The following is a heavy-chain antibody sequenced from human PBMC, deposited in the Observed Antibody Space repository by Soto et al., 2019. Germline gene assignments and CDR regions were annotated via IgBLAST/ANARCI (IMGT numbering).Heavy chain of an antibody. CDR1: GGSISGYY. J-gene: IGHJ6*02. CDR2: IYYRGST. D-gene: IGHD6-13*01. Sequence: SETLSLTCNVSGGSISGYYWSWIRQPPGKGLEYIGDIYYRGSTNYNPSLERRVTMSVDTSRNQFSLKVNSVTAADTAVYYCARQQLLPFYYALDVWGQGTTVTVSS. V-gene: IGHV4-59*01. CDR3: ARQQLLPFYYALDV.